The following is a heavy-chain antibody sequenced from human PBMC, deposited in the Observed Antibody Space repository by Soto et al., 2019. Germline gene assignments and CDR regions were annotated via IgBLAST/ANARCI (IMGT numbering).Heavy chain of an antibody. Sequence: ASVKVSCKASGYTFTGYYMHRVRQAPGQGLEWMGWINPNSGGTNYAQKFQGWVTMTRDTSISTAYMELSRLRSDDTAVYYCARDKQQPPYYYYGMDVWGQGTTVTVSS. V-gene: IGHV1-2*04. J-gene: IGHJ6*02. CDR2: INPNSGGT. CDR3: ARDKQQPPYYYYGMDV. CDR1: GYTFTGYY. D-gene: IGHD6-13*01.